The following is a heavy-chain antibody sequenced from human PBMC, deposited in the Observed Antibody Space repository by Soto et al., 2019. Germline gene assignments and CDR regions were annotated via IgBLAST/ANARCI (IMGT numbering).Heavy chain of an antibody. CDR3: VKGGWLDF. Sequence: EVQLLESGGGLAQPGGSLRLSCAASGFTFNTFEMSWVRQAPGRGLEWVSFISTDSSRAYYADAVKGRFTISRDNSKHTLYLQMNSRTAEDTAVYACVKGGWLDFWGQGTLVTVSS. CDR2: ISTDSSRA. CDR1: GFTFNTFE. V-gene: IGHV3-23*01. J-gene: IGHJ5*01. D-gene: IGHD3-16*01.